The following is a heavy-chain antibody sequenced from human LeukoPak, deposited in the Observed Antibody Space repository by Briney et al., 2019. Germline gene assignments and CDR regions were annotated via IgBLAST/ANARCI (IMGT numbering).Heavy chain of an antibody. D-gene: IGHD5-12*01. Sequence: ASVKVSCKASGYTFTGYYMHWVRQAPGQGLEWMGRINPNSGGTNYAQKFQGRVTMTRDTSISTAYMELSRLRSDDTAVYYCARCWGYSGYDDFDYRGQGTLVTVSS. CDR1: GYTFTGYY. V-gene: IGHV1-2*06. CDR3: ARCWGYSGYDDFDY. CDR2: INPNSGGT. J-gene: IGHJ4*02.